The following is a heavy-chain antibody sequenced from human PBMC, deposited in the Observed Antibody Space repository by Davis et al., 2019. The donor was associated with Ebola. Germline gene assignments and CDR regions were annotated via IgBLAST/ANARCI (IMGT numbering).Heavy chain of an antibody. CDR3: AKDARTEVMTSAKDY. J-gene: IGHJ4*02. CDR2: IKSKTDGGTT. Sequence: GESLKISCAASGFTFSSYSMNWVRQAPGKGLEWVGRIKSKTDGGTTDYAAPVKGRFTISRDNSKNTLYLQMNSLRAEDTAVYYCAKDARTEVMTSAKDYWGQGTLVTVSS. D-gene: IGHD3-16*01. CDR1: GFTFSSYS. V-gene: IGHV3-15*01.